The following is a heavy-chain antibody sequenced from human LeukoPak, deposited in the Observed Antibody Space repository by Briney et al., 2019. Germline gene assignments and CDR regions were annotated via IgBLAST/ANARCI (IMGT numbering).Heavy chain of an antibody. Sequence: ASVKVSCKASGGTFSSYAISWVRQAPGQGLEWMGWISAYNGNTKYAQKLQGRVTMTTGTSTSTAYMELRNLRSDDTAVYYCATPHELYGDLDYWGQGTLVTVSS. CDR2: ISAYNGNT. J-gene: IGHJ4*02. D-gene: IGHD4-17*01. CDR1: GGTFSSYA. V-gene: IGHV1-18*01. CDR3: ATPHELYGDLDY.